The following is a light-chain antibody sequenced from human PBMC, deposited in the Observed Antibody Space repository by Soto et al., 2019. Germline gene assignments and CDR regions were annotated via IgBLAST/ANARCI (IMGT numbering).Light chain of an antibody. J-gene: IGKJ1*01. CDR1: QSVSSSY. CDR2: GAS. CDR3: QQYKIWPT. V-gene: IGKV3-20*01. Sequence: EIVLTTSSCTLSLSPRERATLSCRASQSVSSSYLAWYQQKPGQAPRLLIYGASSRATGIPDRFSGSGSGTDFTLTISRLEPEDFAVYYCQQYKIWPTFGQGTKVDNK.